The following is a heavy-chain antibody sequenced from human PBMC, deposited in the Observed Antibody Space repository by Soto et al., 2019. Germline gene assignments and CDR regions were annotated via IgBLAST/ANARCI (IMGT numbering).Heavy chain of an antibody. D-gene: IGHD2-21*02. CDR3: DRAPHYGGNSGPEDS. CDR1: GFTFSHYW. CDR2: INGDGRTT. V-gene: IGHV3-74*03. J-gene: IGHJ4*02. Sequence: EVELVESGGGVAQPGGSLRLSCAVSGFTFSHYWMHWVRQAPGGGLEWVSGINGDGRTTTYAESVKGRFTISRENAKNTMSLQMTSLRDADTAVYFCDRAPHYGGNSGPEDSWGQGTLVTVSS.